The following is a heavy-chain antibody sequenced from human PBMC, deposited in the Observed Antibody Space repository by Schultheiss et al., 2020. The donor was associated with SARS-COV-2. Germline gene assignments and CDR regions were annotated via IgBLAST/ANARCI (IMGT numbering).Heavy chain of an antibody. D-gene: IGHD6-19*01. V-gene: IGHV3-23*01. CDR2: ITASGDDT. CDR3: AKDRGGKLSGWPRELDP. CDR1: GFIFSSYA. J-gene: IGHJ5*02. Sequence: SCAASGFIFSSYALSWVRQAPGKGLEWVSSITASGDDTCYADSVKGRFTISRDNSKNTLSLQMNSLRAEDTAVYYCAKDRGGKLSGWPRELDPWGQGTLVTVSS.